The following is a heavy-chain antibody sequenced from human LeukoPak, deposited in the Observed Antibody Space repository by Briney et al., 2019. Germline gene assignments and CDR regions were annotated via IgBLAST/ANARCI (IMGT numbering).Heavy chain of an antibody. CDR3: ARDSGATDC. CDR2: IYHSGST. J-gene: IGHJ4*02. D-gene: IGHD1-26*01. CDR1: GGSISSNHW. V-gene: IGHV4-4*02. Sequence: PSETLSLTCVVSGGSISSNHWWSWVRQPPGKGPEWIGEIYHSGSTNYNPSLKSRVAISVDKSKNQFSLNLSSVTAADTAVYYCARDSGATDCWGQGTLVTVSS.